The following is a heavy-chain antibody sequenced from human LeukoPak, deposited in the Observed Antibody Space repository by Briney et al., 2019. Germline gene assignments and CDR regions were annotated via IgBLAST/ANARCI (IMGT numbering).Heavy chain of an antibody. CDR3: AKEGIVTSHFGYYFDF. CDR1: GFTFSKYA. J-gene: IGHJ4*02. Sequence: GGSLRLSCGAFGFTFSKYAMSWVRQAPGKGMEWVSAISVIVHIAFSLPSVKGLFTMSRDNSKNTLYLQMNSLRAEDTVVYYCAKEGIVTSHFGYYFDFWGQGTLVTVPS. V-gene: IGHV3-23*01. CDR2: ISVIVHIA. D-gene: IGHD1-26*01.